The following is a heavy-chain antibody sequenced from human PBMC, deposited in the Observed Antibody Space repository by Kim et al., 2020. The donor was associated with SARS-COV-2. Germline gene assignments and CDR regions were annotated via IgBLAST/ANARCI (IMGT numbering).Heavy chain of an antibody. CDR3: ARTFYGGYELDY. D-gene: IGHD4-17*01. CDR1: GGSINSGGQF. V-gene: IGHV4-31*03. J-gene: IGHJ4*02. Sequence: SETLSLTCTVSGGSINSGGQFWTWIRQHPGKAPEWIGFVFYTGDTFYNPSLKSRVTISIDTSKSEFSLNLKSVTAADTAVYYCARTFYGGYELDYWGQGTPVTVSS. CDR2: VFYTGDT.